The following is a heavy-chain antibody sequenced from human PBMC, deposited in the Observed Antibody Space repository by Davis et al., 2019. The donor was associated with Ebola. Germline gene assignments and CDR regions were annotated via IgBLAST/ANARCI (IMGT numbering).Heavy chain of an antibody. J-gene: IGHJ4*02. CDR2: ISGSGDNT. Sequence: PGGSLRLSCAASGFIFSSYAMSWVRQAPGKGLEWVSSISGSGDNTYYTDAVKGRFTISRDNSRNTLYLQMNSLRVEDTAMYYCAKDRGGFGGVIAVLDSWGQGTLVTVSS. CDR1: GFIFSSYA. V-gene: IGHV3-23*01. CDR3: AKDRGGFGGVIAVLDS. D-gene: IGHD3-16*02.